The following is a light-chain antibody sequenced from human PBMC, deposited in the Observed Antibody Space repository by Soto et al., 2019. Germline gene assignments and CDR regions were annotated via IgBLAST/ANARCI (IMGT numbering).Light chain of an antibody. CDR3: QQHSNWPLT. J-gene: IGKJ4*01. CDR1: QSVSSN. CDR2: GAS. V-gene: IGKV3-15*01. Sequence: EIVMTQSPATLSVSPGERATLSCRASQSVSSNLAWYQQKPGQAPRLLIYGASTRATGIPARFSGSGSGTEFTLTISSLQSEDFAVYYCQQHSNWPLTFGGGTKVDIK.